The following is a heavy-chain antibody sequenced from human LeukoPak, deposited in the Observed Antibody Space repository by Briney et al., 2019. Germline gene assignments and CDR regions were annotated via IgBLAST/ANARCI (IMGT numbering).Heavy chain of an antibody. CDR1: GYTFSSYG. CDR2: ISAYNGNT. Sequence: ASVKVSCKASGYTFSSYGISWVRQAPGQGLEWMGWISAYNGNTDYAQNLRGRLIMTTDTSTSTAYMELRSLRSDDTAVYYCAVYVNSSSWYWWFDPWGQGTLVTVSS. V-gene: IGHV1-18*01. J-gene: IGHJ5*02. CDR3: AVYVNSSSWYWWFDP. D-gene: IGHD6-13*01.